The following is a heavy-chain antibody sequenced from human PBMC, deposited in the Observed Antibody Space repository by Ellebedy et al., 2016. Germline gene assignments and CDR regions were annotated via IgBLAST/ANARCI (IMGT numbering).Heavy chain of an antibody. J-gene: IGHJ4*02. CDR2: ISRNSGTT. CDR3: ARDLRITARDYYLDY. CDR1: GFTFDDYA. D-gene: IGHD6-6*01. V-gene: IGHV3-9*01. Sequence: LSLTCAASGFTFDDYAMHWVRQAPGKGLEWVSGISRNSGTTDYADFVKGRFPISRDNAKNSLYLQMNRLRADDTAFYYCARDLRITARDYYLDYWGQGTLVTVSS.